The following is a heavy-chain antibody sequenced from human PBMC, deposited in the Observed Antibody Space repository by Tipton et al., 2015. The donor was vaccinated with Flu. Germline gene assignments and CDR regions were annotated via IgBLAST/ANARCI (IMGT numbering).Heavy chain of an antibody. D-gene: IGHD5-18*01. CDR2: IYYTGAT. J-gene: IGHJ4*02. CDR3: ARHSTSIQSFDY. V-gene: IGHV4-59*05. CDR1: YGSMTGHY. Sequence: TLSLTCTASYGSMTGHYWSWIRQPPGKGLEWLASIYYTGATYYNPSLKSRVAISVDTSKNSLSVSLASVTAADTGLYYCARHSTSIQSFDYWGQGALVIVAS.